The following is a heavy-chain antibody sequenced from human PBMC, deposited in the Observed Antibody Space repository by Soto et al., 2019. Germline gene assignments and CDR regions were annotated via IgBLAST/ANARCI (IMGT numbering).Heavy chain of an antibody. CDR1: GDSISSGGFS. Sequence: SETLSLTCAVSGDSISSGGFSWSWIRQPPGKGLEWIGYIYHSGSTYYNTPLKSRVNISVDRSKNKFSMKLSSVTAADTAVYYCARVPDRWGQGTLVTVSS. V-gene: IGHV4-30-2*01. D-gene: IGHD2-2*01. CDR3: ARVPDR. J-gene: IGHJ5*02. CDR2: IYHSGST.